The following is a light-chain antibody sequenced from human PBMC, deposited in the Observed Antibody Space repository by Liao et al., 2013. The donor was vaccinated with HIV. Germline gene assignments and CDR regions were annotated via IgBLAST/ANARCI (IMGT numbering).Light chain of an antibody. CDR3: QSADSSGTCPV. Sequence: SYELTQPPSVSVSPGQTASIPCSGDRLGDKYACWYQQKPGQSPVLVIYQDTKRPSGIPERFSGSSSGTTVTLTISGVQAEDEADYYCQSADSSGTCPVFGGGTKLTVL. CDR1: RLGDKY. J-gene: IGLJ3*02. V-gene: IGLV3-25*03. CDR2: QDT.